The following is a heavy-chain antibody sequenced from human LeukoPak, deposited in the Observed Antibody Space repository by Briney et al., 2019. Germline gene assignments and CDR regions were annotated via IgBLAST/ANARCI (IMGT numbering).Heavy chain of an antibody. CDR1: GFPFSSYW. V-gene: IGHV3-74*01. CDR3: TRGGDRFDY. D-gene: IGHD7-27*01. Sequence: GGSLRLSCAASGFPFSSYWRNWVRQGPGKGLVWVPHINTDGSYTNYADSVKGRFTISRDNAKNTLYLQMNSLRAEDTAVYYCTRGGDRFDYWGQGTLVTVSS. CDR2: INTDGSYT. J-gene: IGHJ4*02.